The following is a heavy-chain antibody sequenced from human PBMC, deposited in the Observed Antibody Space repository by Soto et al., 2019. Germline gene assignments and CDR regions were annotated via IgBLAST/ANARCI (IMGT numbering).Heavy chain of an antibody. CDR3: AGGVSPEQAWSGYFPGHDFDN. CDR1: GGSISRVDYS. Sequence: QVQLQESGPGLVKPSQTLSLTCTVSGGSISRVDYSWTWLRQPPGKGLEWVADIYSNGHTYQASSLTSGVAVSVDTSKSQVSLRRSSVTAADTAVYYCAGGVSPEQAWSGYFPGHDFDNWGLGTLVTVSS. V-gene: IGHV4-30-4*01. CDR2: IYSNGHT. J-gene: IGHJ4*01. D-gene: IGHD3-3*01.